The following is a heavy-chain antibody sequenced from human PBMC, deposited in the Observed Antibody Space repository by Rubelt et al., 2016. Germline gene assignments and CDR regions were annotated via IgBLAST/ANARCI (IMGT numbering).Heavy chain of an antibody. CDR1: GGSFSGYY. J-gene: IGHJ6*02. V-gene: IGHV4-34*01. Sequence: QVQLQQWGAGLLKPSETLSLTCAVYGGSFSGYYWSWIRQPPGTGLEWIGEINHSGSTNYNPSLKSRITIAVDTAKNQFSLTLSSVTAADTAVYYCARGRRGSSSWLGRDYYGMDVWGQGTTVTVSS. D-gene: IGHD6-13*01. CDR3: ARGRRGSSSWLGRDYYGMDV. CDR2: INHSGST.